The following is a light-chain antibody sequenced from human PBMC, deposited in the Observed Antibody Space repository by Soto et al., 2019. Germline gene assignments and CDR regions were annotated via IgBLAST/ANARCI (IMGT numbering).Light chain of an antibody. J-gene: IGLJ1*01. CDR2: EVS. V-gene: IGLV1-40*01. Sequence: QSVLTQPPSVSGAPGQRVTISCTGSSSNIGANYDVRWYQQLPGTVPKLMIFEVSNRPSGVSYRFSGSKSGNTASLTISGLQAEDEADYFCRSYSISTAYLFGTGTKVTVL. CDR1: SSNIGANYD. CDR3: RSYSISTAYL.